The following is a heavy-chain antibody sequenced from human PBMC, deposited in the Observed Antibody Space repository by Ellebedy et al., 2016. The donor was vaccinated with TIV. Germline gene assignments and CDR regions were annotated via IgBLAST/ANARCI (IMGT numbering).Heavy chain of an antibody. CDR3: ARDYYYYMDV. CDR2: IKQDGSEK. J-gene: IGHJ6*03. Sequence: GESLKISCAASGFTFSSYWMTWVRQAPGKGLEWVANIKQDGSEKYYVDSVKGRFTISRDNAKNSVYLQMNSLRAEDTAVYYCARDYYYYMDVWGKGTTVTVSS. CDR1: GFTFSSYW. V-gene: IGHV3-7*01.